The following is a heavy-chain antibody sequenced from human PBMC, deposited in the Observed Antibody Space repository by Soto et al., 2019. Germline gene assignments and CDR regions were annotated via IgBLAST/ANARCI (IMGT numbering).Heavy chain of an antibody. Sequence: QVQLLQSGAEVRKPGSSVKVSCKASGGTLGSYAITWVRQAPGQGFEWMGGFIPIFGITNYAQRFEDRLTITADESTRTVYMELSSLTYDDTAVYYCVPLQPSTIRGRPGMDVWGQGTTITVSS. D-gene: IGHD4-4*01. CDR2: FIPIFGIT. J-gene: IGHJ6*02. CDR3: VPLQPSTIRGRPGMDV. CDR1: GGTLGSYA. V-gene: IGHV1-69*01.